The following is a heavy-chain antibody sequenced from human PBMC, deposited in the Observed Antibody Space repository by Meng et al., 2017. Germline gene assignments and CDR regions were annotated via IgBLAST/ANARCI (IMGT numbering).Heavy chain of an antibody. CDR1: GGSIGSSNW. J-gene: IGHJ4*02. Sequence: QVPPQESGPGRVKPSGPLSLTCAVSGGSIGSSNWRSWVRQPPGKGLEWIGEIYHSGSTNYNPSLKSRVTISVDKSKNQFSLKLSSVTAADTAVYYCARWSIYCSGGSCYSFDYWGQGTLVTVSS. CDR2: IYHSGST. V-gene: IGHV4-4*02. D-gene: IGHD2-15*01. CDR3: ARWSIYCSGGSCYSFDY.